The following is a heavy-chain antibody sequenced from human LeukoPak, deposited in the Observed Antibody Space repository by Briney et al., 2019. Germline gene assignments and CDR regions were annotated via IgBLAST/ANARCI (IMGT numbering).Heavy chain of an antibody. V-gene: IGHV4-34*01. CDR3: ARGPPVKIFGVIISHRNYYMDV. Sequence: KPSETLSLTCGVYGGSFSGYSWSWIRQPPGKGLEWIGEINHSGNTNYDPSLKSRVTISVDTSKNQFSLKLSSVTAADTAVYYCARGPPVKIFGVIISHRNYYMDVWGQGTTVTVSS. CDR1: GGSFSGYS. J-gene: IGHJ6*03. CDR2: INHSGNT. D-gene: IGHD3-3*01.